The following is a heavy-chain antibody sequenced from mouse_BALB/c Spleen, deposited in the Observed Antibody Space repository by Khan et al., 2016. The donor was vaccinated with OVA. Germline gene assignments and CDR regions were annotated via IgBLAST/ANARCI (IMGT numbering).Heavy chain of an antibody. V-gene: IGHV9-1*02. Sequence: QIQLVQSGPELKKPGETVKISCKATGYTFTNYGMNWVKQAPGKGLKWMGWINTYTGEPSYADDFKGRFAFSLETSVSTAYLQINNLKNEDMATYFCARDGRSLDYWGQGTTLTVSS. CDR2: INTYTGEP. CDR1: GYTFTNYG. D-gene: IGHD1-1*01. CDR3: ARDGRSLDY. J-gene: IGHJ2*01.